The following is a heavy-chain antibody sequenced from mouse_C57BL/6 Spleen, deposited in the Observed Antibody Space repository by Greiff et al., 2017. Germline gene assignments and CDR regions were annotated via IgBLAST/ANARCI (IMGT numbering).Heavy chain of an antibody. CDR1: GFTFSSYA. Sequence: EVQGVESGEGLVKPGGSLKLSCAASGFTFSSYAMSWVRQTPEKRLAWVAYISRGGDYIYYADTVKGRFTISRDNARNTLYLQMSSLKSEDTAMYYCTRDMHYYGSSPAWFAYWGQGTLVTVSA. D-gene: IGHD1-1*01. V-gene: IGHV5-9-1*02. CDR2: ISRGGDYI. CDR3: TRDMHYYGSSPAWFAY. J-gene: IGHJ3*01.